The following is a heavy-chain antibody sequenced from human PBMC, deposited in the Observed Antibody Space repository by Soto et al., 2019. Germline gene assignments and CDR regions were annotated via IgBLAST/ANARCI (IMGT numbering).Heavy chain of an antibody. D-gene: IGHD3-3*01. CDR1: GYTFTSYG. V-gene: IGHV1-18*01. CDR3: ARDGSWEWFFRNWFDP. CDR2: ISAYNGNT. Sequence: ASVKVSCKASGYTFTSYGISWVLQAPGEGLEWMGWISAYNGNTNYAQKLQGRVTMTTDTSTSTAYMELRSLRSDDTAVYYCARDGSWEWFFRNWFDPWGQGTLVTVSS. J-gene: IGHJ5*02.